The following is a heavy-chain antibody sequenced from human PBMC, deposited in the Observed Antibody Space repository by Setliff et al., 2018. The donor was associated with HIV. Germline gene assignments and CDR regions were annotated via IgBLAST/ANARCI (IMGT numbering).Heavy chain of an antibody. CDR3: SSIESTRPPRGLDY. Sequence: ASETLSLTCTVSGGSVSRSSYYWCWIRQPTGKGLEWIGTVYYTGSTQYNPSFKSRVTISVDTSKNQFSLKLISVTAADTAVYYCSSIESTRPPRGLDYWGQGALVTVSS. CDR2: VYYTGST. CDR1: GGSVSRSSYY. D-gene: IGHD6-6*01. V-gene: IGHV4-39*01. J-gene: IGHJ4*02.